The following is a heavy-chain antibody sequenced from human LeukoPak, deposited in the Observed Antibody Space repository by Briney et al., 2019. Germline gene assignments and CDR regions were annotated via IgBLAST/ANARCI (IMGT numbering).Heavy chain of an antibody. J-gene: IGHJ1*01. CDR1: GFTFSAFA. CDR3: ASSTPYGDYVTEYFQH. CDR2: ISYDASNK. Sequence: PGRSLRLSCAASGFTFSAFAMHWARQAPGKGLEWVAAISYDASNKYYAVSVRGRFTISRDNSRNTLFLQMNSLRADDTAVYYCASSTPYGDYVTEYFQHWGQGTLVTVSS. D-gene: IGHD4-17*01. V-gene: IGHV3-30-3*01.